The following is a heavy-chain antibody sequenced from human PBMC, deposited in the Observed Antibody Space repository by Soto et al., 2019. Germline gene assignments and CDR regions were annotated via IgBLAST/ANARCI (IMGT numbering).Heavy chain of an antibody. CDR2: INTYNGNT. CDR3: AREPAAGDWFDP. D-gene: IGHD6-13*01. CDR1: GYTFTSYG. Sequence: ASVKVSCKASGYTFTSYGITWVRQAPGQGLEWMGWINTYNGNTNYAQKLQGRVTMTTDTSTSTAYMELRSLRSDDTAVYYCAREPAAGDWFDPRGQGTLVTVSS. J-gene: IGHJ5*02. V-gene: IGHV1-18*01.